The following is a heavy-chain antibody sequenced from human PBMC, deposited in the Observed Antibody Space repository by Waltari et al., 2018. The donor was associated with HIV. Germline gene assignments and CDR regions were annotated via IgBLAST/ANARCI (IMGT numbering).Heavy chain of an antibody. V-gene: IGHV1-18*01. J-gene: IGHJ4*02. CDR3: ARDGLRYSGTFYSDY. Sequence: QVHLVQSGAEMKKPGASVKVSCKASGYTFLSYGISWVRQAPGHGLEWIGWNSTYNANTNYAQSLQGRVTMTTDTSTTTAYMELRSLTSDDTAVYYCARDGLRYSGTFYSDYWGQGTLVTVSS. D-gene: IGHD1-26*01. CDR1: GYTFLSYG. CDR2: NSTYNANT.